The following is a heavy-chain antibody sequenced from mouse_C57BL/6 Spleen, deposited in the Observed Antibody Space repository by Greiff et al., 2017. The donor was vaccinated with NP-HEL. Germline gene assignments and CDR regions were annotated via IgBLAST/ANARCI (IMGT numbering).Heavy chain of an antibody. Sequence: QVQLQQPGTELVNPGASVKLSCKASGYTFTRYCMPVGKHMRPPRLSCIFPINPRTGGTNYNEGFKSKATLTVDKSSSTAYMQLSSLTSEDSAVYYCAITTVVAPDAMDYWGQGTSVTVSS. J-gene: IGHJ4*01. D-gene: IGHD1-1*01. V-gene: IGHV1-53*01. CDR3: AITTVVAPDAMDY. CDR1: GYTFTRYC. CDR2: INPRTGGT.